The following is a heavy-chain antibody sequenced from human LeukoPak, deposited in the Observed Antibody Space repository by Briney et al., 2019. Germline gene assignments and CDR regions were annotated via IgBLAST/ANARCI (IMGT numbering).Heavy chain of an antibody. CDR3: ARALYSDILTGYSPPHWYFDL. D-gene: IGHD3-9*01. CDR2: IVPIFGTA. V-gene: IGHV1-69*06. Sequence: ASVKVSCKASGGTFGSYAISWVRQAPGQGLEWMGGIVPIFGTANYAQKFQGRVTITADKSTSTAYMELSSLRSEDTAVYYCARALYSDILTGYSPPHWYFDLWGRGTLVTVSS. J-gene: IGHJ2*01. CDR1: GGTFGSYA.